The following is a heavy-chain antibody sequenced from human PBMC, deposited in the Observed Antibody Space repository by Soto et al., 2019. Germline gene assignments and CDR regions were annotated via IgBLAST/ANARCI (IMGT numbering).Heavy chain of an antibody. D-gene: IGHD3-10*01. CDR1: GGSISSSSYY. J-gene: IGHJ4*02. Sequence: QLQLQESGPGLVKPSETLSLTCTVSGGSISSSSYYWGWIRQPPGKGLEWIGSIYYSGSTYYNPSLKSRVTISVDTSKNQFSLKLSSVTAADTAVYYCARHKARFGPFFYFDYWGQGTLVTVSS. CDR2: IYYSGST. V-gene: IGHV4-39*01. CDR3: ARHKARFGPFFYFDY.